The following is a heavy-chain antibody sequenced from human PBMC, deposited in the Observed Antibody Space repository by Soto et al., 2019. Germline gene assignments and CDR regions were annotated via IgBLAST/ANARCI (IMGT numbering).Heavy chain of an antibody. J-gene: IGHJ4*02. V-gene: IGHV1-8*01. CDR3: ARTLPVVVAAKYYFDY. CDR2: MNPNSGNT. Sequence: QVQLVQSGAEVKKPGASVKVSCKASGYTFTSYDINWVRQATGQGLEGMGWMNPNSGNTGYAQKFQGRVTMTRNTSISTAYMELSSLRSEDTAVYYCARTLPVVVAAKYYFDYWGQGTLVTVSS. CDR1: GYTFTSYD. D-gene: IGHD2-15*01.